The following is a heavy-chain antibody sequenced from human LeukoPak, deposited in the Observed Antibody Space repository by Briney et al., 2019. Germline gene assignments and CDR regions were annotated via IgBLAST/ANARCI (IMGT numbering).Heavy chain of an antibody. J-gene: IGHJ6*04. CDR1: GFTFSSYW. CDR3: ARSLRYDYSSGSGDV. V-gene: IGHV3-7*03. Sequence: AGSVRLSCAASGFTFSSYWMSWLRQAPGKGLQGLANIKQDGSEKYYVDSVKGRFTISRDNAKNSLYLQMNSLRAEDTAVYYCARSLRYDYSSGSGDVWVKGTTVTVPS. D-gene: IGHD6-19*01. CDR2: IKQDGSEK.